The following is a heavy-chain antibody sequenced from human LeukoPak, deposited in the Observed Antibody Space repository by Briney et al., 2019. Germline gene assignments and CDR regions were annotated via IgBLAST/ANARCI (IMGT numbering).Heavy chain of an antibody. V-gene: IGHV1-46*01. CDR3: GREYTVRFPRAV. J-gene: IGHJ6*03. CDR2: INPSGGST. Sequence: ASVKVSCKASGYTFTSYYMHWVRQAPGQGLEWMGIINPSGGSTSYAQKFQGRVTMTRDTSTSTVYIELSSLRSEDTAVYYCGREYTVRFPRAVGAKGPTVPVSS. CDR1: GYTFTSYY. D-gene: IGHD4-17*01.